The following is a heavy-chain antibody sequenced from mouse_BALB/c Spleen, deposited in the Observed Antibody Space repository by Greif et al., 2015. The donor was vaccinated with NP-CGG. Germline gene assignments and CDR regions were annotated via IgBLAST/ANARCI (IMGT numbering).Heavy chain of an antibody. CDR1: GFSLTSYG. CDR2: IWAGGST. CDR3: ASFYYDSDDGFAY. J-gene: IGHJ3*01. V-gene: IGHV2-9*02. Sequence: VKLMESGPGLVAPSQSLSITCTVSGFSLTSYGVHWVRQPPGKGLEWLGVIWAGGSTNYNSALMSRLSISKDNSKSXVFLKMNSLQTDDTAMYYCASFYYDSDDGFAYWGQGTLVTVSA. D-gene: IGHD2-4*01.